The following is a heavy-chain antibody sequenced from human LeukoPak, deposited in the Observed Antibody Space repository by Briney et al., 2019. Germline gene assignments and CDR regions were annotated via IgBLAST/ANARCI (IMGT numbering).Heavy chain of an antibody. CDR3: ARAAMIVVVTPWFDP. D-gene: IGHD3-22*01. V-gene: IGHV7-4-1*02. Sequence: ASVKVSCKASGCTFTSYAMNWVRQAPGQGLEWMGWINTNTGNPTYAQGFTGRFVFSLDTSVSTAYLQISSLKAEDTAVYYCARAAMIVVVTPWFDPWGQGTLVTVSS. CDR2: INTNTGNP. J-gene: IGHJ5*02. CDR1: GCTFTSYA.